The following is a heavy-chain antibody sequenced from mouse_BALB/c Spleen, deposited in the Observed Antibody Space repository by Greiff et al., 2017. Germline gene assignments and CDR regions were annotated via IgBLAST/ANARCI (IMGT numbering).Heavy chain of an antibody. CDR2: IRLKSNNYAT. D-gene: IGHD1-1*01. V-gene: IGHV6-6*02. J-gene: IGHJ1*01. CDR3: TRGRTRYFDV. Sequence: EVHLVESGGGLVQPGGSMKLSCVASGFTFSNYWMNWVRQSPEKGLEWVAEIRLKSNNYATHYAESVKGRFTISRDDSKSSVYLQMNNLRAEDTGIYYCTRGRTRYFDVWGAGTTVTVSS. CDR1: GFTFSNYW.